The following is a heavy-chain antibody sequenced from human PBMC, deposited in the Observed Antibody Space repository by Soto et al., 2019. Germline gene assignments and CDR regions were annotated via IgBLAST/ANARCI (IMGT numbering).Heavy chain of an antibody. J-gene: IGHJ6*02. CDR2: IIPIFGTA. Sequence: GASVKVSCNASGGTFSSYAISCVRQAPGQGLEWMGGIIPIFGTANYAQKFQGRVTITADESTSTAYMELSSLRSEDTAVYYCARDQLTGIAVARPGYYYYYGMDVWGQGTTVTVSS. V-gene: IGHV1-69*13. CDR3: ARDQLTGIAVARPGYYYYYGMDV. D-gene: IGHD6-19*01. CDR1: GGTFSSYA.